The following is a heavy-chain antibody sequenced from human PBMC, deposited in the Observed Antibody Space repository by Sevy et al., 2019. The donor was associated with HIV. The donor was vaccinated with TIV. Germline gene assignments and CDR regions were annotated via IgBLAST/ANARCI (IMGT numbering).Heavy chain of an antibody. Sequence: GGSLRLSCAASGFTFSDYYMSWIRQAPGKGLEWVSYISSSSSYTNYADSVKGRFTISRDNDKNSLYLQMNSLRAEDTAVYYCARALTYYYDSSGYYGGEDAFDIWGQGTMVTVSS. CDR3: ARALTYYYDSSGYYGGEDAFDI. J-gene: IGHJ3*02. D-gene: IGHD3-22*01. CDR2: ISSSSSYT. V-gene: IGHV3-11*06. CDR1: GFTFSDYY.